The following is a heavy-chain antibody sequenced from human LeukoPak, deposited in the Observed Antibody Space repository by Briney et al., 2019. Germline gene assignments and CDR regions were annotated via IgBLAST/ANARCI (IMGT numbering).Heavy chain of an antibody. J-gene: IGHJ6*03. CDR1: GASISSGDYY. D-gene: IGHD5-18*01. Sequence: PSQTLSLTCAVSGASISSGDYYWSWVRQPPQKGLEWIGYISYSGSTYYNPSLKSRVTISVDTSKNQFSLKLSSVTAADTAVYYCASSGPTQLWLYYYYYMDVWGKGTTVTVSS. V-gene: IGHV4-30-4*01. CDR2: ISYSGST. CDR3: ASSGPTQLWLYYYYYMDV.